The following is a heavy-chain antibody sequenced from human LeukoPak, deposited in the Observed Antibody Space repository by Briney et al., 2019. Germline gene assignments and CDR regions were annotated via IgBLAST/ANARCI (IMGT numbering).Heavy chain of an antibody. CDR2: IYTSGST. CDR3: ARGPNWNDVPYNAFDI. V-gene: IGHV4-4*07. Sequence: SETLSLTCTVSGGSISSYYWSWIRQPAGKGLEWIGRIYTSGSTNYNPSLKSRVTMSVDTSKNQFSLKLSSVTAADTAVYYCARGPNWNDVPYNAFDIWGQGTMVTVSS. D-gene: IGHD1-1*01. J-gene: IGHJ3*02. CDR1: GGSISSYY.